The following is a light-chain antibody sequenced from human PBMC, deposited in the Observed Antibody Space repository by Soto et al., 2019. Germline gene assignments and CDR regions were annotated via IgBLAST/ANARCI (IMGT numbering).Light chain of an antibody. V-gene: IGKV3-15*01. J-gene: IGKJ1*01. CDR1: QSVSRF. CDR3: QQYNDWPLRT. Sequence: EIVMTQSPATLSVSPGERATLSCRASQSVSRFLAWYQHKPGQAPRLLIYGASTRPAGVPARLSGSGSGTEFPLTISSLPSEDFAVYYCQQYNDWPLRTFGQGTKVEIK. CDR2: GAS.